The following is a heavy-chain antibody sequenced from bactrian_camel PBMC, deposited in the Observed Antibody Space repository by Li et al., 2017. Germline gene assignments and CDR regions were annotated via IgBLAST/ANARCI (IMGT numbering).Heavy chain of an antibody. CDR2: IDSDGGA. CDR1: EYTYNSYC. D-gene: IGHD6*01. Sequence: HVQLVESGGGSVQAGGSLRLSCAASEYTYNSYCMGWFRQDPGKEREGVAAIDSDGGASYTDSVKGRFTISKDNAKNTLYLQMNSLKSEDTAMYYCAADSVILPGRELEDSQYTYWGQGTQVTVS. V-gene: IGHV3S26*01. J-gene: IGHJ4*01. CDR3: AADSVILPGRELEDSQYTY.